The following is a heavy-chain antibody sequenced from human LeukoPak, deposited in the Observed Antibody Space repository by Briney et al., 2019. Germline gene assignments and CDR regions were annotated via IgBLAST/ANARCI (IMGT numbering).Heavy chain of an antibody. CDR1: RFSFSNYD. D-gene: IGHD3-22*01. CDR3: ARGPYYYDSSGPMRAFDI. Sequence: PGGSLRLSCSVSRFSFSNYDMHWVRQAPGKGLEWVTLIRSDGTDKYYADSVKGRFTISRDNSKNSLHMQMNSLRPEDTAVYYCARGPYYYDSSGPMRAFDIWGQGTMVTVSS. J-gene: IGHJ3*02. V-gene: IGHV3-30*02. CDR2: IRSDGTDK.